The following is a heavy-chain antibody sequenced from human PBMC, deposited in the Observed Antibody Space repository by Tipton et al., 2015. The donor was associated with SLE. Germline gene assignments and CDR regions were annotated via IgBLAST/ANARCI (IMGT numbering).Heavy chain of an antibody. Sequence: TLSLTCTVSGGSISSYYWSWIRQPPGKGLEWIGYIYTSGSTNYNPSLKSRVTISVDTSKNQFSLKLSSVTAADTAVYYCASAYSSNWYFDYWGQGTLVTVSS. CDR1: GGSISSYY. CDR3: ASAYSSNWYFDY. CDR2: IYTSGST. V-gene: IGHV4-4*09. D-gene: IGHD6-13*01. J-gene: IGHJ4*02.